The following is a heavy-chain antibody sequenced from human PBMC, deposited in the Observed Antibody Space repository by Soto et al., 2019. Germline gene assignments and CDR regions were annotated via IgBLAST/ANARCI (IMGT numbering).Heavy chain of an antibody. CDR1: DGNIISGGYY. CDR2: IYYSGST. D-gene: IGHD3-10*01. CDR3: AGLMVRGVITFGLSWFDP. J-gene: IGHJ5*02. V-gene: IGHV4-31*03. Sequence: TSTVADGNIISGGYYWSRKNKHPGKGLEWIGYIYYSGSTYYNPSLKSRVTISVDTSKNQFSLKLSSVTAADTAVYYCAGLMVRGVITFGLSWFDPWGQGTLVTVSS.